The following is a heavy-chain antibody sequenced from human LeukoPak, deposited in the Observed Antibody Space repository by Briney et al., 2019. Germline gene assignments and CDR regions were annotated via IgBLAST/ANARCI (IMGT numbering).Heavy chain of an antibody. V-gene: IGHV7-4-1*02. Sequence: ASVKVSCKASGYSFTKYAMNWVRQAPGQGLEWMGWINTNTGNPTYAQGFTGRFVFSLDTSVSTAYLQISSLKAEDTAVYYCASATGIAAAGTGSAYDYWGQGTLVTVSS. CDR2: INTNTGNP. D-gene: IGHD6-13*01. CDR3: ASATGIAAAGTGSAYDY. J-gene: IGHJ4*02. CDR1: GYSFTKYA.